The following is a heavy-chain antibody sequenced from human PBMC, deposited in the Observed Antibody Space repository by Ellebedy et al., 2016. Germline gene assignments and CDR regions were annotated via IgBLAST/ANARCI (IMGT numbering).Heavy chain of an antibody. CDR1: GFTFSDYY. CDR2: ISSSGSTI. Sequence: GESLKISCAASGFTFSDYYMSWIRQAPGKGLEWVSYISSSGSTIYYADSVKGRFTISRDNAKNSLYLQMNSLRAEDTAVYYCARGGGDYGYGVYYYYYGMDVWGQGTTVTVSS. J-gene: IGHJ6*02. CDR3: ARGGGDYGYGVYYYYYGMDV. D-gene: IGHD5-18*01. V-gene: IGHV3-11*01.